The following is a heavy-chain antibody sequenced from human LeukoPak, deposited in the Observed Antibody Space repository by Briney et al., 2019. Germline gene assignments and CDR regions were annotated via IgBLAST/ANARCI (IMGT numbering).Heavy chain of an antibody. J-gene: IGHJ4*02. Sequence: SETLSLTCTVSGYSISSGYYWGWIRQPPGKGLEWIGSIYHSGSTYYNPSLKSRVTISVDTSKNQFSLNLSSVTAADTAVYFCARDEGSSYPFDYWGQGTLVTVSS. D-gene: IGHD2-2*01. V-gene: IGHV4-38-2*02. CDR1: GYSISSGYY. CDR2: IYHSGST. CDR3: ARDEGSSYPFDY.